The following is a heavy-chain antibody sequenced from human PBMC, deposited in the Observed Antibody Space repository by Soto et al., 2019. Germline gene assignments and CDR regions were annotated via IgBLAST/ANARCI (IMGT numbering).Heavy chain of an antibody. CDR3: AKHPRALLPFDY. CDR2: ISDSGGTS. J-gene: IGHJ4*02. CDR1: EFIFSYYV. V-gene: IGHV3-23*04. Sequence: EVQLVDSGGGLVQPGGSLRLSCAGSEFIFSYYVMSWVRHAPGKGLEWVSSISDSGGTSYYADSVTGRFTISRDNSKNTLYLQMNSLRAEDTAIYYCAKHPRALLPFDYWGQGTLVTVSS. D-gene: IGHD1-26*01.